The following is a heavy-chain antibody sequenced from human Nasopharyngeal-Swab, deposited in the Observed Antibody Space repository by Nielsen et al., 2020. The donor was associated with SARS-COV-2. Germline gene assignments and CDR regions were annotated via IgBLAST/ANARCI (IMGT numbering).Heavy chain of an antibody. D-gene: IGHD6-19*01. J-gene: IGHJ5*02. CDR1: GGSFRGYY. Sequence: SETLSLTCAVYGGSFRGYYWSWIRQPPGKGLEWIGEINHSGSTNYNPSLKSRVTISVDTSKNQFSLKLSSVTAADTAVYYCARGWIAVAGTLLWFDPWGQGTLVTVSS. CDR2: INHSGST. V-gene: IGHV4-34*01. CDR3: ARGWIAVAGTLLWFDP.